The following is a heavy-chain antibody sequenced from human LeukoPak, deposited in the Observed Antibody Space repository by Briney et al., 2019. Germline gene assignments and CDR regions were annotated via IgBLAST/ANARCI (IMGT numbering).Heavy chain of an antibody. D-gene: IGHD6-19*01. V-gene: IGHV4-39*01. J-gene: IGHJ4*02. CDR2: TYYSGTT. Sequence: PAETLSLTCTVSGGSISRNSDHWGWIRQSPGKGLEWIGNTYYSGTTYYNPSLKSRVTISVDPSKNQFSLKLTSVTAADTAVYYCARRTGSDWSLDYWGQGTLVTVSS. CDR3: ARRTGSDWSLDY. CDR1: GGSISRNSDH.